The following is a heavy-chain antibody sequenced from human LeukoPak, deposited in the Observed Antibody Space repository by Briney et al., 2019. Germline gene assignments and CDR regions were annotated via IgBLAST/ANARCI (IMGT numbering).Heavy chain of an antibody. CDR3: AKEAFDI. Sequence: PGGSLRLSCAASGFTVSSNYMSWVRQAPGKGLEWVSVIYSGGSTYYADSVKGRFTIFRDNSKNTLYLQMNSLRGDDTALYYCAKEAFDIWGQGTMVTVSS. CDR1: GFTVSSNY. V-gene: IGHV3-53*01. CDR2: IYSGGST. J-gene: IGHJ3*02.